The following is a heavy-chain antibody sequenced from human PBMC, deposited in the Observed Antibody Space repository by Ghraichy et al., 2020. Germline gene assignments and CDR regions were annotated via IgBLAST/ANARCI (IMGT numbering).Heavy chain of an antibody. CDR2: IYYSGST. CDR1: GGSISSYY. D-gene: IGHD1-26*01. Sequence: SETLSLTCTVSGGSISSYYWSWIRQPPGKGLEWIGYIYYSGSTNYNPSLKSRVTISVDTSKNQFSLKLSSVTAADTAVYYCARGLYRTDRFDYWGQGTLVTVSS. J-gene: IGHJ4*02. CDR3: ARGLYRTDRFDY. V-gene: IGHV4-59*01.